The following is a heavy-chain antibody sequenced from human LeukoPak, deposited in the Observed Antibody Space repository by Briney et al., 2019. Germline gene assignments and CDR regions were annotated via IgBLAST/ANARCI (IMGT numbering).Heavy chain of an antibody. D-gene: IGHD2-21*02. J-gene: IGHJ3*02. V-gene: IGHV1-69*04. CDR2: IIPILGIA. Sequence: SVKVSCKASGGTFSSNAISWVRQAPGQGLEWMGRIIPILGIANYAQKFQGRVTITADKSTNTAYMELSSLRSEDTAVYYCARDFCGGDCYYVRTPGAFDIWGQGTMVTVSS. CDR3: ARDFCGGDCYYVRTPGAFDI. CDR1: GGTFSSNA.